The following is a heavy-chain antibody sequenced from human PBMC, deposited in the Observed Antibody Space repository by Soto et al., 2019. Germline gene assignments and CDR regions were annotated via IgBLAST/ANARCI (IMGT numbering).Heavy chain of an antibody. CDR3: ARDLWTY. D-gene: IGHD3-3*01. Sequence: GGSLRLSCAASGLTFSSYSMKWVRQAPGKGLEWVSYISINSRTMFYADSVKGRFTISRDNAKNSLYLQMSSLRDEDTAVYYCARDLWTYWGQGALVTVSS. V-gene: IGHV3-48*02. CDR1: GLTFSSYS. CDR2: ISINSRTM. J-gene: IGHJ4*02.